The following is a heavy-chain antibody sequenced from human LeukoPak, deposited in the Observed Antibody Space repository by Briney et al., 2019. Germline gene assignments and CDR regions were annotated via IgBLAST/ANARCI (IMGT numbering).Heavy chain of an antibody. CDR2: ITPMVGVT. Sequence: SVKVSCKSSGGTFNNFAFTWVRQAPGQGLEWMGRITPMVGVTNYAQDFQGRVTITADKSTSTIYMELINLTFEDTAVYYCARWHQMVMTDWFDPWGQGTLVTVSS. CDR3: ARWHQMVMTDWFDP. V-gene: IGHV1-69*04. J-gene: IGHJ5*02. CDR1: GGTFNNFA. D-gene: IGHD2-21*02.